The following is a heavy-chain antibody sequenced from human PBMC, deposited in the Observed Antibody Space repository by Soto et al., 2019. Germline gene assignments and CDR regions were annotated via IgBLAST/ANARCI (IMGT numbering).Heavy chain of an antibody. CDR2: TYYRSKWYN. CDR3: ARGGVVGATTSEYFQH. J-gene: IGHJ1*01. D-gene: IGHD1-26*01. Sequence: SQTLSLTCAISGDSVSSNSAAWNWIRQSPSRGLEWLGRTYYRSKWYNDYAVSVKSRITINPDTSKNQFSLQLNSVTPEDTAVDYCARGGVVGATTSEYFQHWGHGTLVTVSS. V-gene: IGHV6-1*01. CDR1: GDSVSSNSAA.